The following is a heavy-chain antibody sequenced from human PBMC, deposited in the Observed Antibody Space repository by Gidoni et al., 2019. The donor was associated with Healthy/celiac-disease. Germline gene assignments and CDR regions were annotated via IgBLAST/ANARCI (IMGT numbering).Heavy chain of an antibody. V-gene: IGHV4-39*01. CDR3: ARHVPMIGWGIEYFQH. Sequence: RVTISVDTSKNQFSLKLSSVTAADTAVYYCARHVPMIGWGIEYFQHWGQGTLVTVSS. D-gene: IGHD3-22*01. J-gene: IGHJ1*01.